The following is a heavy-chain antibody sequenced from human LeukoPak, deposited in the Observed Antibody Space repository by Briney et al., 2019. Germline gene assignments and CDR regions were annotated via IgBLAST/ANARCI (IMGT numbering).Heavy chain of an antibody. Sequence: PGGSLRLSCAASGFTVSSNYMSWVRQAPGKGLEWVSVIYSGGSTYYADSVKGRFTISRDNSKNTLYLQMNSLRAEDTAVYYCANGPHYNILTGFYKVRSHLDYWGQGTLVTVSS. V-gene: IGHV3-66*01. CDR1: GFTVSSNY. J-gene: IGHJ4*02. CDR3: ANGPHYNILTGFYKVRSHLDY. D-gene: IGHD3-9*01. CDR2: IYSGGST.